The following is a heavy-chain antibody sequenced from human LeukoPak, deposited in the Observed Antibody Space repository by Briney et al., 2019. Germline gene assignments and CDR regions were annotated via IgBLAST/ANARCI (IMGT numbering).Heavy chain of an antibody. V-gene: IGHV4-4*07. CDR1: GGPISSYY. Sequence: SETLSLTCTVSGGPISSYYWSWIRQPAGKGLEWIGRIYTSGSTNYNPSLKSRVTISVDKSKNQFSLKLSSVTAADTAVYYCARALIYGSGSKEYYYYYMDVWGKGTTVTVSS. J-gene: IGHJ6*03. D-gene: IGHD3-10*01. CDR3: ARALIYGSGSKEYYYYYMDV. CDR2: IYTSGST.